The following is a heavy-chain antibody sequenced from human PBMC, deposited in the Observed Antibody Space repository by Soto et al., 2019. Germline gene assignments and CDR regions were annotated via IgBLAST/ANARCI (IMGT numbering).Heavy chain of an antibody. CDR1: GFTFTSNA. CDR2: ISSSGGST. V-gene: IGHV3-23*01. Sequence: GGSLRLSCAASGFTFTSNAMSWVRQAPGKGLEWVSGISSSGGSTYYADSVKGRFTISRDNSKNMLYLQMNNLRAEDTAVYYCAKAQGGSYFDYWGQGTLVTVSS. CDR3: AKAQGGSYFDY. D-gene: IGHD2-15*01. J-gene: IGHJ4*02.